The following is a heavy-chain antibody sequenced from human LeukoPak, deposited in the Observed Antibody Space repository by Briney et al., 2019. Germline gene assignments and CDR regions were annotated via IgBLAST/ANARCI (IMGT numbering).Heavy chain of an antibody. Sequence: PGGSLRLSCAASGFTFSSYGMHWVRQAPGKGLEWVAVISYDGSNKYYADSVKGRFTISRDNSKNTLYLQMNSLRAEDTAVYYCAKAEHPCGGDCYYYGMDVWGQGTTVTVSS. V-gene: IGHV3-30*18. D-gene: IGHD2-21*01. J-gene: IGHJ6*02. CDR3: AKAEHPCGGDCYYYGMDV. CDR1: GFTFSSYG. CDR2: ISYDGSNK.